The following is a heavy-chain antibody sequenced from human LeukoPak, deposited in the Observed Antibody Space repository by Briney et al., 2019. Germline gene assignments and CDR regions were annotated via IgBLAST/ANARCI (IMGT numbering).Heavy chain of an antibody. J-gene: IGHJ4*02. D-gene: IGHD3-22*01. CDR2: IRSKAYGGTT. Sequence: GGSLRLSCAASGFTFSIYAMSWVRQAPGKGLEWVGFIRSKAYGGTTEYAASVKGRFTISRDDSKSIAYLQMNSLKTEDTAVYYCTTYYYSSTWDWGQGTLVTVSS. CDR1: GFTFSIYA. CDR3: TTYYYSSTWD. V-gene: IGHV3-49*04.